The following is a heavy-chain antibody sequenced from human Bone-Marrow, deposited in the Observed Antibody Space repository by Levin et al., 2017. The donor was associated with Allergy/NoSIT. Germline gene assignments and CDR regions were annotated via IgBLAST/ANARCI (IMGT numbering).Heavy chain of an antibody. V-gene: IGHV3-23*01. J-gene: IGHJ4*02. Sequence: GESLKISCVASGFTFSSNAMTWVRQAPGKGLDWVSAISAGGENTYYADSVKGRFTISRDNSKNTLYLQMNNLRAEDTAIYYCAKERIGYCTGGVCPPVMGQFDFWGQGNLVTVSS. CDR1: GFTFSSNA. D-gene: IGHD2-8*02. CDR3: AKERIGYCTGGVCPPVMGQFDF. CDR2: ISAGGENT.